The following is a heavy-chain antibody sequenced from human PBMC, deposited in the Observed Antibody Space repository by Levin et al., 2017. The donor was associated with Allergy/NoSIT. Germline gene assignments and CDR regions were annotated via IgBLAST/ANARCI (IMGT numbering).Heavy chain of an antibody. J-gene: IGHJ6*02. CDR1: GYTFTSYY. Sequence: GESLKISCKASGYTFTSYYMHWVRQAPGQGLEWMGIINPSGGSTSYAQKFQGRVSMTRDTSTSTVYMELSSLRSEDTAVYYCARRCSNGVCPSGYGMDVWGQGTPVTVS. CDR3: ARRCSNGVCPSGYGMDV. D-gene: IGHD2-8*01. V-gene: IGHV1-46*01. CDR2: INPSGGST.